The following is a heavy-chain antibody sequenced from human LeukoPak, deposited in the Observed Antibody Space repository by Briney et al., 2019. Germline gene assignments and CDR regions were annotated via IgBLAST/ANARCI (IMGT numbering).Heavy chain of an antibody. J-gene: IGHJ4*02. CDR3: TTVGSYYDSSGYGNFDY. CDR2: IKSKTDGGTT. D-gene: IGHD3-22*01. V-gene: IGHV3-15*01. Sequence: PGGSLRLSCAASGFTSSNAWMSWVRQAPGKGLEWVGRIKSKTDGGTTDYAAPVKGRFTISRDDSKNTLYLQMISLKTEDTAVYYCTTVGSYYDSSGYGNFDYWGQGTLVTVSS. CDR1: GFTSSNAW.